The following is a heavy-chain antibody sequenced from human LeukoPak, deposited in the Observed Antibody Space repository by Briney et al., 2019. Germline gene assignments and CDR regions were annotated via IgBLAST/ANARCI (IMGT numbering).Heavy chain of an antibody. D-gene: IGHD2-2*01. Sequence: PGGSLRLSCAASGFTFSSYAMGWVRQAPGKGLEWVSAISGSGGSTYYADSVKGRFTISRDNSKNTLYLQMNSLRAEDTAVYYCARELYCSSTSCTVLDYWGQGTLVTVSS. CDR1: GFTFSSYA. V-gene: IGHV3-23*01. CDR3: ARELYCSSTSCTVLDY. CDR2: ISGSGGST. J-gene: IGHJ4*02.